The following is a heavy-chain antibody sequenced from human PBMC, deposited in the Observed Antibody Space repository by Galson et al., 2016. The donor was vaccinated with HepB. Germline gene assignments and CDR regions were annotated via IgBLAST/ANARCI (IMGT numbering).Heavy chain of an antibody. CDR1: SDSFTGSSYS. Sequence: ETLSLTCTVSSDSFTGSSYSWAWIRQPPGKGLEWIGSISYSGHTYYNPSLQSRVTMSVDTSRKHFSLKLISVTAADTAVFYCARTFVDIYGRRYFDYWGQGTLVSVS. CDR3: ARTFVDIYGRRYFDY. CDR2: ISYSGHT. V-gene: IGHV4-39*02. J-gene: IGHJ4*02. D-gene: IGHD5-18*01.